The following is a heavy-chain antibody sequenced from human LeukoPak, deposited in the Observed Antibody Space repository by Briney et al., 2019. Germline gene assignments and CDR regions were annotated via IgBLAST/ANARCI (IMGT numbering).Heavy chain of an antibody. CDR1: GGSFSGYY. CDR3: ARQHRITHAYYYYYMDV. Sequence: SETLSLTCAVYGGSFSGYYWSWIRRPPGKGLEWIGEINHSGSTNYNPSLKSRVTISVDTSKNQFSLKLSSVTAADTAVYYCARQHRITHAYYYYYMDVWGKGTTVTISS. V-gene: IGHV4-34*01. CDR2: INHSGST. J-gene: IGHJ6*03. D-gene: IGHD3-10*01.